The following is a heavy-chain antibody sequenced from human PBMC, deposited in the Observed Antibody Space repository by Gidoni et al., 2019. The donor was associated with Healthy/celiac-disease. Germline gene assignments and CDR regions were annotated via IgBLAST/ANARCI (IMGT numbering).Heavy chain of an antibody. J-gene: IGHJ3*02. CDR3: ARPIVGAPYPGDDAFDI. CDR2: IYSGGST. CDR1: GFTVSSNY. D-gene: IGHD1-26*01. Sequence: EVQLVESGGGLVQPGGSLRISCAASGFTVSSNYMRWVRQAPGKGLEWVSVIYSGGSTYYADSVKGRFTISRHNSKNTLYLQMNSLRAEDTAVYYCARPIVGAPYPGDDAFDIWGQGTMVTVSS. V-gene: IGHV3-53*04.